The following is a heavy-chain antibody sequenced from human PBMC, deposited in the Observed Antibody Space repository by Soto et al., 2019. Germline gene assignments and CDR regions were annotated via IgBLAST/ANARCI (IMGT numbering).Heavy chain of an antibody. J-gene: IGHJ1*01. CDR2: ISRSGGGT. V-gene: IGHV3-23*01. CDR1: RFTFSHYA. D-gene: IGHD2-15*01. CDR3: ARVNWGYCSGDGCPLGSEYFQY. Sequence: EVQLLESGGRLVQPGGSLRLSCAASRFTFSHYAMTWVRQAPGKGLQWVSGISRSGGGTYYADSVKGRFTISRDNSKDTLYLQMDSLRVEDTAIYYCARVNWGYCSGDGCPLGSEYFQYWGQGTLVTVSS.